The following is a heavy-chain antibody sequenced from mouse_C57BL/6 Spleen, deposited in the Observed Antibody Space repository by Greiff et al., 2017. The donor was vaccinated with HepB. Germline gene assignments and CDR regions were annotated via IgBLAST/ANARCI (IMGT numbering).Heavy chain of an antibody. J-gene: IGHJ3*01. CDR3: AREAGVYYGSSSFAY. Sequence: EVHLVESGGGLVKPGGSLKLSCAASGFTFSSYAMSWVRQTPEKRLEWVATISDGGSYTYYPDNVKGRFTISRDNAKNNLYLQMSHLKSEDTAMYYCAREAGVYYGSSSFAYWGQGTLVTVSA. CDR1: GFTFSSYA. V-gene: IGHV5-4*01. CDR2: ISDGGSYT. D-gene: IGHD1-1*01.